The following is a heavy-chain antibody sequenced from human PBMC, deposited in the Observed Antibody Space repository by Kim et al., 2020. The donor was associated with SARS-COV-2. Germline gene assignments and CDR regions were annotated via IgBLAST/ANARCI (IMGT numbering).Heavy chain of an antibody. D-gene: IGHD3-22*01. CDR3: ARASYYYDSSGTLEDFDY. Sequence: SETLSLTCTVSGGSISSYYWSWIRQPPGKGLEWIGYIYYSGSTNYNPSLKSRVTISVDTSKNQFSLKLSSVTAADTAVYYCARASYYYDSSGTLEDFDYWGQGTLVTVSS. CDR2: IYYSGST. J-gene: IGHJ4*02. CDR1: GGSISSYY. V-gene: IGHV4-59*01.